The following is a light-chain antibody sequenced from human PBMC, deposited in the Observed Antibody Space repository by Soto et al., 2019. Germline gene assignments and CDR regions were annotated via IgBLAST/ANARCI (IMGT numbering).Light chain of an antibody. CDR1: SSDVGGYDY. CDR3: SSYSISTAYL. V-gene: IGLV2-14*01. CDR2: EVS. Sequence: QSVLTRPASVSGSPGQSITISCTGTSSDVGGYDYVSWYQPHPGKAPKLMVFEVSNRPSGVSYRFSGSKSGNTASLTISGLQAEDEADYFCSSYSISTAYLFGTGTKVTVL. J-gene: IGLJ1*01.